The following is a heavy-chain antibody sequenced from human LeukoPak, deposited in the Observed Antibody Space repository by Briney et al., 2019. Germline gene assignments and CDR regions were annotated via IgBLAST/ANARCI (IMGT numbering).Heavy chain of an antibody. Sequence: GGSLRLXCAASGFIVSSNYMSWVRQAPGKGLEWVSVIYSGGRTFYAASVRGRFTISRDNSKNTLLLQMNSLRAEDTAVYYCARDQYYDSGTYSYYYMDVWGKRTTVTVSS. D-gene: IGHD3-10*01. CDR2: IYSGGRT. CDR3: ARDQYYDSGTYSYYYMDV. V-gene: IGHV3-53*01. J-gene: IGHJ6*03. CDR1: GFIVSSNY.